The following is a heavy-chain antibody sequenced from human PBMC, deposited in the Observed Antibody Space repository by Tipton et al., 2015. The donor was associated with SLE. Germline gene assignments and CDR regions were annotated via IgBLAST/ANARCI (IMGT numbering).Heavy chain of an antibody. CDR2: ISFSGLT. Sequence: LRLSCTVSGGSISGYYWSWVRQPPGKGLEWIGYISFSGLTNYNPYVRSRVSTSMDTSKNQFSLQMSSVTAADTALYYCARHKLGFSWSYFDSWGQGTLVTVSS. CDR3: ARHKLGFSWSYFDS. D-gene: IGHD3-3*01. J-gene: IGHJ4*02. CDR1: GGSISGYY. V-gene: IGHV4-59*08.